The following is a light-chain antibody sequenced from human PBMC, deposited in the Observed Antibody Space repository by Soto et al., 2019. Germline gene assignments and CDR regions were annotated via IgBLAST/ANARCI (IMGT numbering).Light chain of an antibody. CDR3: QQYDNSVLT. Sequence: EIVMTQSPATLSVSPGERATLSCRASQSVSGYLAWYQQKPGQAPRLLIYDTSTRATGIPARFSGSGSGTDFTLTISRLEPEDFAVYYCQQYDNSVLTFGGGTKVDIK. V-gene: IGKV3-15*01. CDR2: DTS. CDR1: QSVSGY. J-gene: IGKJ4*01.